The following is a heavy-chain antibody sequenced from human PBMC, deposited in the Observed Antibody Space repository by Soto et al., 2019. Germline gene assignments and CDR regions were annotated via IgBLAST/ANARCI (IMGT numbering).Heavy chain of an antibody. CDR1: GGSISGYY. CDR3: ARDRLYSSRWYEIDY. Sequence: SETLSLTCTVSGGSISGYYWSWIRQPPGKGLEWIGYVYSSGSANYNPSLKSRVTISVDTSKNQFSLKLTSVTAADTAVYYCARDRLYSSRWYEIDYWGQGTLVTVSS. V-gene: IGHV4-59*01. CDR2: VYSSGSA. D-gene: IGHD6-13*01. J-gene: IGHJ4*02.